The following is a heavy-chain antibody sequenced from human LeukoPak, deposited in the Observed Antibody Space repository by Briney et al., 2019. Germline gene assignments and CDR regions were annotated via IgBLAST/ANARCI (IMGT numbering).Heavy chain of an antibody. CDR2: IWYDGSNK. CDR3: ARPSTQGAFDI. D-gene: IGHD2-2*01. J-gene: IGHJ3*02. Sequence: GRSLRLSCAASGFTFSSYGMHWVRQAPGKGLEWVAVIWYDGSNKYYADSVKGRFTISRDNSKNTLYLQMNSLSAEDTAVYYCARPSTQGAFDIWGQGTMVTVSS. CDR1: GFTFSSYG. V-gene: IGHV3-33*01.